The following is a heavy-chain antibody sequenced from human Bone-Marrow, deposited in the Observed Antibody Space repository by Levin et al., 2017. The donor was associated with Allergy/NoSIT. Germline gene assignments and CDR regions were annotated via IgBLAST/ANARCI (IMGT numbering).Heavy chain of an antibody. CDR1: GFNLRNFG. CDR2: ISYDGE. V-gene: IGHV3-30*18. J-gene: IGHJ1*01. CDR3: AKDQMRAAAGLEYFDH. D-gene: IGHD6-13*01. Sequence: PGGSLRLSCAASGFNLRNFGMHWVRQAPGKGLEWVAVISYDGEDYADSVRGRFTISRDISKNMLYLQMKSLRPEDTALYYCAKDQMRAAAGLEYFDHWGQGTLVTVSS.